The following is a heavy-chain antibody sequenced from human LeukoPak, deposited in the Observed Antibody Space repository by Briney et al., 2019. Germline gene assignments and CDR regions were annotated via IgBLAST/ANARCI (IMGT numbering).Heavy chain of an antibody. CDR3: ASLRGSSSWTGGVDN. CDR2: INPKDGKT. J-gene: IGHJ4*02. CDR1: GYTFSSYY. Sequence: ASVKVSCKASGYTFSSYYMYWVRQAPGQGLEWMGFINPKDGKTSYAQKFQGRVTVTRDMSTSTVYMELSRLRYEDTAVFYCASLRGSSSWTGGVDNWGQGTLVTVSS. D-gene: IGHD6-13*01. V-gene: IGHV1-46*01.